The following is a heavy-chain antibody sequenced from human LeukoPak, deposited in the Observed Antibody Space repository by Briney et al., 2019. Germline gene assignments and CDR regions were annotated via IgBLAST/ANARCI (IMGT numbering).Heavy chain of an antibody. Sequence: SETLSLTCVVYGGSFSGYYWSWIRQPPGKGLEWIGEINHSGSTNYNPSLKSRVTISVDTSKNQFSLKLSSVTAADTAVYYCASVVTGDAFDIWGQGTMVTVSS. CDR3: ASVVTGDAFDI. CDR2: INHSGST. CDR1: GGSFSGYY. D-gene: IGHD2-21*02. J-gene: IGHJ3*02. V-gene: IGHV4-34*01.